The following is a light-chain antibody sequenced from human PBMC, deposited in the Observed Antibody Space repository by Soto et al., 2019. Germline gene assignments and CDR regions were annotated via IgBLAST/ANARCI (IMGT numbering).Light chain of an antibody. Sequence: QAVVTQPPSASGTPGQRVTISCSGSSSNIGSNTVNWYQQLPGTAPKLLIFSDTLRPSGVPDRFSGSKSGTSASLAISGLQSEDEADYYCAAWDDSLNLVFGGGTKLTVL. CDR1: SSNIGSNT. CDR3: AAWDDSLNLV. V-gene: IGLV1-44*01. J-gene: IGLJ2*01. CDR2: SDT.